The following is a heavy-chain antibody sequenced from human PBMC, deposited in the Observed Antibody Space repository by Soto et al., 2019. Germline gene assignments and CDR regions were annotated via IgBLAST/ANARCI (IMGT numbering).Heavy chain of an antibody. D-gene: IGHD2-2*01. CDR2: IHPTDSKA. CDR3: PRRIPEPTGSYYYALDL. CDR1: GYTFSDYW. J-gene: IGHJ6*02. Sequence: GESLKISCKVSGYTFSDYWIHWVRQTPGKGLEWMGRIHPTDSKAIYSPAFQGHVTISADKSITTIYLQWSSLKASDSAMYYCPRRIPEPTGSYYYALDLWGQGTTVTVSS. V-gene: IGHV5-10-1*01.